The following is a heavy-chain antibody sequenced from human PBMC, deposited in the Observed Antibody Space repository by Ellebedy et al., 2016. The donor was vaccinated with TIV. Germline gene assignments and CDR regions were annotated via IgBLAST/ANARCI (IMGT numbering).Heavy chain of an antibody. V-gene: IGHV4-59*08. D-gene: IGHD3-22*01. Sequence: SETLSLTCIISGGSISNYYWSWIRQPPGKGLDYIGWIHSTGATSYSPSLESRVTMSADTSKNRLSLKLSPVTAADTAVCYCARLTREPIGLPYYYLDLWGRGTLVTVSS. CDR3: ARLTREPIGLPYYYLDL. J-gene: IGHJ2*01. CDR2: IHSTGAT. CDR1: GGSISNYY.